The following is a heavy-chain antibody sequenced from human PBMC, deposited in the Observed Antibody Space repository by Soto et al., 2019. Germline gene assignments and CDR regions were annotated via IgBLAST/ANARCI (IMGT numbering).Heavy chain of an antibody. CDR3: VRAPPCHKVNWLDL. Sequence: SETLSLTCTVSSGSLSSGGYYWNWIRQHPVKGLEWIGYIYFTGITYSTPSLKSRVTLSVDTSKSQFSLELRSVTAADTAIYYCVRAPPCHKVNWLDLWGEGVLVTV. V-gene: IGHV4-31*03. J-gene: IGHJ5*02. CDR2: IYFTGIT. CDR1: SGSLSSGGYY.